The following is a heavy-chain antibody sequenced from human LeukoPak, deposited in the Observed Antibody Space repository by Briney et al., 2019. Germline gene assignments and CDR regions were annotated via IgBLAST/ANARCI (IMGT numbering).Heavy chain of an antibody. CDR3: ARDLGHYYGSGSYYC. CDR2: ISSSSSYI. Sequence: RGSLRLSCVASGVTFSSYSMNWGRQAPGKGLEWVSSISSSSSYIYYADSVKGRFTISSENAKSSLYLQMKSLRAEDTAVYYCARDLGHYYGSGSYYCWGQGTMVTVSS. D-gene: IGHD3-10*01. J-gene: IGHJ3*01. CDR1: GVTFSSYS. V-gene: IGHV3-21*01.